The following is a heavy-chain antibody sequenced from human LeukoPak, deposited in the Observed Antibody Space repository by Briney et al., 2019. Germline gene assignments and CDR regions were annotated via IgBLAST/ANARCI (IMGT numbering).Heavy chain of an antibody. J-gene: IGHJ6*03. D-gene: IGHD6-6*01. CDR3: ARMASSIAARLYYYYYMDV. V-gene: IGHV3-53*01. CDR2: IYSGGST. CDR1: GFTVSSNY. Sequence: PGGSLRLSCAASGFTVSSNYMSWVRQAPGKGLEWVSVIYSGGSTYYADSVKGRFTISRDNSKNTLYLQMDSLRAEDTAVYYCARMASSIAARLYYYYYMDVWGKGTTVTVSS.